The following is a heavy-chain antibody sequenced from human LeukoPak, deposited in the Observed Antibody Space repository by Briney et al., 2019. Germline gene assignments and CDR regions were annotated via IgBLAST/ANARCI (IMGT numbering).Heavy chain of an antibody. D-gene: IGHD4-11*01. V-gene: IGHV3-74*01. CDR2: INNDGSST. CDR1: GFTFSSYW. CDR3: ARSNHGCHDY. Sequence: GGSLRLSCAASGFTFSSYWMHWVRQAPGKGLVWVSRINNDGSSTPYADSVKGRFTISRDNAKNTLYLQMNSLRAEDTAVYYCARSNHGCHDYWGQGTLVTVFS. J-gene: IGHJ4*02.